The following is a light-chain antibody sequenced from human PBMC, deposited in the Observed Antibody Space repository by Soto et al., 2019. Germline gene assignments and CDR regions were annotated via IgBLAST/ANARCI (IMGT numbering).Light chain of an antibody. V-gene: IGKV1-5*03. J-gene: IGKJ1*01. CDR1: QSISSW. CDR2: KAS. CDR3: HHYSYLAT. Sequence: DIQMTQSPSTLSASVGDRVTITCRASQSISSWLTWYQQKAGQAPKLLIYKASIVESGVPSRFSGGGSGTESALTISRPLPDDSATDYCHHYSYLATVGQGTRVDVK.